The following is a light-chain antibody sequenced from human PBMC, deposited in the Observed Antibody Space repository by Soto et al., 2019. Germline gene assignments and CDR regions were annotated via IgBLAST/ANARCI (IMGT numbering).Light chain of an antibody. V-gene: IGKV1-33*01. CDR1: QDISNY. CDR2: GAT. Sequence: DIQMTQSPSSLSASVGDRVTITCQASQDISNYLNWYQQKPGKAPKLLIHGATTRATGIPARFSGSGSGTEFTLTISSLQSEDFAVYYCQQYNNWPRTFGQGTKVDIK. J-gene: IGKJ1*01. CDR3: QQYNNWPRT.